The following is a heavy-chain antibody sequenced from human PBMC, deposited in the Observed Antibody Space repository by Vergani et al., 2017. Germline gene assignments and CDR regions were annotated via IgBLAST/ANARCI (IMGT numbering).Heavy chain of an antibody. V-gene: IGHV3-15*07. CDR2: IKSTFDRGTT. CDR1: GFSFRNAW. CDR3: TTHPRYCGDGSCYWLRDHHYYGVEV. D-gene: IGHD2-21*01. J-gene: IGHJ6*01. Sequence: EVQLVESGGGIVKPGGSLRLSCVASGFSFRNAWMNWVRRTPGKGLEWVGRIKSTFDRGTTDYAAAVKGRFTISRDDSNNTLFLQMKCLKTEDIGVYYCTTHPRYCGDGSCYWLRDHHYYGVEVWGQGTTVTGSS.